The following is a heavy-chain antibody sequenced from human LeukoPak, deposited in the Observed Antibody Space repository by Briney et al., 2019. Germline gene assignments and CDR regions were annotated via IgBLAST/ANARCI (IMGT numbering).Heavy chain of an antibody. Sequence: SETLSLTCTVSGGSISSYYWSWIRQPPGKGREGSGYIYYSGTTNYNPSLKSRVTISVDTSKNQFSLKLSSVTAADTAVYYCARGVYIAAAQYAYWGQGTLVTVSS. J-gene: IGHJ4*02. CDR2: IYYSGTT. V-gene: IGHV4-59*01. D-gene: IGHD6-13*01. CDR1: GGSISSYY. CDR3: ARGVYIAAAQYAY.